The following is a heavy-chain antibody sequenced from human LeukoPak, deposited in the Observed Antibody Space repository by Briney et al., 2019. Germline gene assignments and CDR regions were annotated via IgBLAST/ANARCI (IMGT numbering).Heavy chain of an antibody. J-gene: IGHJ4*02. Sequence: GGSLRLSCAASGFTFTTYAMSWVRQAPGKGLEWVSSITGSGDSTYYADSVKGRFTISRDNSKNTLYLQMNSLRAEDTAVYHCARDGGSYLQPTDYWGQGALVIVSS. D-gene: IGHD1-26*01. V-gene: IGHV3-23*01. CDR2: ITGSGDST. CDR3: ARDGGSYLQPTDY. CDR1: GFTFTTYA.